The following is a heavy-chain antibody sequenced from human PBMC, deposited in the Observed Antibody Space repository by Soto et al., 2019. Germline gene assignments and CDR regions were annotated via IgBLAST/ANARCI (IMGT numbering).Heavy chain of an antibody. Sequence: ASVAVCCTESGYTFNSYDSNWVRQATGQGLEWMGWMNPNSGNTGYAQKFQGRVTMTRNTSISTAYMELSSLRSEDTAVYYCARSYDILTHSDYWGQGTLVTVSS. CDR1: GYTFNSYD. V-gene: IGHV1-8*01. CDR2: MNPNSGNT. D-gene: IGHD3-9*01. CDR3: ARSYDILTHSDY. J-gene: IGHJ4*02.